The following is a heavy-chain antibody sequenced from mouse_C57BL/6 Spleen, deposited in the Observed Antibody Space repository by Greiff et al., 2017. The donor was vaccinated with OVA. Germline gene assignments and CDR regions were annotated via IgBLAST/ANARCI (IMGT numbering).Heavy chain of an antibody. Sequence: VKPGASVKMSCKASGYTFTSYWITWVKQRPGQGLEWIGDIYLGSGSTNYNEKFKSKATLTVDTSSSTAYMQLSSLTSEDSAVYNCARSLYYKGWYFDVWGTGTTVTVSS. CDR1: GYTFTSYW. CDR2: IYLGSGST. D-gene: IGHD2-1*01. V-gene: IGHV1-55*01. J-gene: IGHJ1*03. CDR3: ARSLYYKGWYFDV.